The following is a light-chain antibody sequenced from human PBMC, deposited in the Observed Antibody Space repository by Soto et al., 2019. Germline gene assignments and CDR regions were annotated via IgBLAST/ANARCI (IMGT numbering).Light chain of an antibody. Sequence: DIQMTQSPSTLSASVGDRVTITCRASQSISSWLAWYQQKPGKAPTLLIYKASSLGSGVPSRFSGSGSGTEFTLTISSLQPDDFATYYCQQYNSYSYTFGQGTKLEIK. J-gene: IGKJ2*01. CDR2: KAS. CDR1: QSISSW. V-gene: IGKV1-5*03. CDR3: QQYNSYSYT.